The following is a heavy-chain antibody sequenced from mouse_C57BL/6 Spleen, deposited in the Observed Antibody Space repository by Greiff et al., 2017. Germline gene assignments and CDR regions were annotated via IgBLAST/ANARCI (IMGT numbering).Heavy chain of an antibody. J-gene: IGHJ4*01. Sequence: QVQLQQPGAELVKPGASVTMSCKASGYTFTSYWITWVKQRPGQGLEWIGDIYPGSGSTNYNAKFKSKATLTVDTSSSTAYMQLISLTSEDSAVYYCARHGSSPYYAMDDWGQGTSVTGSS. CDR1: GYTFTSYW. D-gene: IGHD1-1*01. CDR2: IYPGSGST. CDR3: ARHGSSPYYAMDD. V-gene: IGHV1-55*01.